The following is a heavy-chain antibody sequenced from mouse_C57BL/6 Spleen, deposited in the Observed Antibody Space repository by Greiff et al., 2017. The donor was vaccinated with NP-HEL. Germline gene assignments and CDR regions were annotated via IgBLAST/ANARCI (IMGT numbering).Heavy chain of an antibody. CDR2: ISDGGSYT. Sequence: DVMLVESGGGLVKPGGSLKLSCAASGFTFSSYAMSWVRRTPEKRLEWVATISDGGSYTYYPDNVKGRFTISRDNAKNNLYLQMSHLKSEDTAMYYCARVAGSSYWYFDVWGTGTTVTVSS. J-gene: IGHJ1*03. CDR3: ARVAGSSYWYFDV. D-gene: IGHD1-1*01. V-gene: IGHV5-4*03. CDR1: GFTFSSYA.